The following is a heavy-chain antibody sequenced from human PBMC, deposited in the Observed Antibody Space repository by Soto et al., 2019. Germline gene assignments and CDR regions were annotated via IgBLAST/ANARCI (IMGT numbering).Heavy chain of an antibody. Sequence: SETLSLTCAVYGGSFSGFYWSWIRQPPGKGLEWIGEIVHGGSTNYNPSLKSRVTISVDTSKNQLSLKLTSVTAADTAVYYCASGELQHWGQGTLVTVSS. J-gene: IGHJ1*01. CDR3: ASGELQH. V-gene: IGHV4-34*12. D-gene: IGHD3-10*01. CDR2: IVHGGST. CDR1: GGSFSGFY.